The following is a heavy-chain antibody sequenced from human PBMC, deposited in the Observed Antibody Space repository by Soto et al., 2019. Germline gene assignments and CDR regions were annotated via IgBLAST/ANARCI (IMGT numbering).Heavy chain of an antibody. J-gene: IGHJ4*02. D-gene: IGHD3-16*01. CDR2: IIPIFGTA. CDR3: AGRYYDYVWGSYGRIDY. Sequence: QVQLVQSGAEVKKPGSSVKVSCKASGSTFSSYAISWVRQAPGQGLEWMGGIIPIFGTADYAQKFQGSVTITANKSTCTAYMELGSLSSDDTVVDYCAGRYYDYVWGSYGRIDYWGQGTLVTVSS. V-gene: IGHV1-69*06. CDR1: GSTFSSYA.